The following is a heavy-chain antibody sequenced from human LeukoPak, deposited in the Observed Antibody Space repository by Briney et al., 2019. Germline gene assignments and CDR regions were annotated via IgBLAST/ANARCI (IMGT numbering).Heavy chain of an antibody. CDR1: EYSFTNCW. Sequence: GESLKISCKGSEYSFTNCWIGWVRQKPGRGLEWMGIIYPGDSDTRYSPSFQGQATISADKSISTAFLQWSSLKASDSAMYYCASLRSYSDAFDIWGQGTMVTVSS. V-gene: IGHV5-51*01. CDR2: IYPGDSDT. CDR3: ASLRSYSDAFDI. D-gene: IGHD2-21*01. J-gene: IGHJ3*02.